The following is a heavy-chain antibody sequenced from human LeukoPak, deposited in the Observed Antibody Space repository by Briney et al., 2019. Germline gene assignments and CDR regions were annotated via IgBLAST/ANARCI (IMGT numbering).Heavy chain of an antibody. Sequence: SETLSLTCFVSGGSISSYYWSWIRQPPGKGLEWIGYIYYSGSTNYNPSLKSRVTISVDTSKNQFSLRLSSVTAADTAVYYCARDDYDFWSGRRENWFDPWGQGTLVTVSS. CDR2: IYYSGST. CDR1: GGSISSYY. CDR3: ARDDYDFWSGRRENWFDP. V-gene: IGHV4-59*12. J-gene: IGHJ5*02. D-gene: IGHD3-3*01.